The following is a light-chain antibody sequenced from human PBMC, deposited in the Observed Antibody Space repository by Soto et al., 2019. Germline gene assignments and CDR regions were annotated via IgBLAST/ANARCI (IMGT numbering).Light chain of an antibody. CDR3: QQYHNWPPLT. V-gene: IGKV3-15*01. Sequence: EIVMTQSPAFLSVSPGERVILSCRASQSVFSNLAWYQQKPGQAPRLLIYSASARVTGIPARFSGSRSGTEFTLTISSLQSEDFAVYYCQQYHNWPPLTFGGGTKVEIK. CDR1: QSVFSN. CDR2: SAS. J-gene: IGKJ4*01.